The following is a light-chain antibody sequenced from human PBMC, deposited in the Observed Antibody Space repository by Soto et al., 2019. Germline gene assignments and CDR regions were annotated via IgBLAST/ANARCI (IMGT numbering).Light chain of an antibody. Sequence: DIQMTQSPSTLSASVGDRVTITCRASQSISSWLAWYQQKPGKAPKLLIYKASSLESGVPSRFSGSGSGTDFTLTISSLQPNDFATYYCQQYNSYPSSFGQGPKLEIK. CDR2: KAS. CDR1: QSISSW. J-gene: IGKJ2*01. V-gene: IGKV1-5*03. CDR3: QQYNSYPSS.